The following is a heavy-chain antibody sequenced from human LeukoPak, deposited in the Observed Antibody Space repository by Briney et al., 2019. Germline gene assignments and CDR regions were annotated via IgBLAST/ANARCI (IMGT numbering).Heavy chain of an antibody. J-gene: IGHJ5*02. V-gene: IGHV1-2*02. D-gene: IGHD6-13*01. Sequence: ASVKVSCKPSGYTFTGYYMHWVRQAPGHGLEWMGWINPNSGGTNYAQKFQGRVTMTRDTSISTAYMELSRLRSDDTAVYYCARDGEVIAAAGSNNWFDPWGQGTLVTVSS. CDR1: GYTFTGYY. CDR3: ARDGEVIAAAGSNNWFDP. CDR2: INPNSGGT.